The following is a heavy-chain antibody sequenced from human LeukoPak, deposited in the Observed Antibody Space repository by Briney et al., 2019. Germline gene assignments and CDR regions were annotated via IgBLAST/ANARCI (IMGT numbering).Heavy chain of an antibody. V-gene: IGHV4-34*01. CDR2: INHSGST. Sequence: PGGSLRLSCAASGFTFSSYAMSWIRQPPGKGLEWIGEINHSGSTNYNPSLKSRVTISVDTSKNQFSLKLSSVTAADTAVYYCARGGEQWPPDYWGQGTLVTVSS. CDR3: ARGGEQWPPDY. D-gene: IGHD6-19*01. CDR1: GFTFSSYA. J-gene: IGHJ4*02.